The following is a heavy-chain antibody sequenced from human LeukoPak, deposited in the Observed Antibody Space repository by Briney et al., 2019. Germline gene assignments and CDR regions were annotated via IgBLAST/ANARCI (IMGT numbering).Heavy chain of an antibody. D-gene: IGHD1-26*01. J-gene: IGHJ6*03. CDR3: GKVGGSPAWYYMDV. Sequence: GGSLRLSCAASGFTFSSYGMHWVRQAPGKGLEWVAFIRYDGSNKYYADSVKGRFTISRDNSKNTLYLQMNSLRAEDTAVYYCGKVGGSPAWYYMDVWGKGTTVTVSS. V-gene: IGHV3-30*02. CDR2: IRYDGSNK. CDR1: GFTFSSYG.